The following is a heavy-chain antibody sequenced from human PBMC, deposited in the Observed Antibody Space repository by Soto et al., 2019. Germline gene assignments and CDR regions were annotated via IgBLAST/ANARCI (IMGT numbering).Heavy chain of an antibody. CDR2: IYPGYSDT. V-gene: IGHV5-51*01. CDR3: ARLSYYYDSSGYYPWPLDY. Sequence: PXEXLKISCKCSGYXFTSYLLVWVRHMPGKGLELIGIIYPGYSDTRYSPSFQFHVTISSDKSIITAYLQWSSLKASDTAMYYFARLSYYYDSSGYYPWPLDYWGQGTLGTVS. J-gene: IGHJ4*02. CDR1: GYXFTSYL. D-gene: IGHD3-22*01.